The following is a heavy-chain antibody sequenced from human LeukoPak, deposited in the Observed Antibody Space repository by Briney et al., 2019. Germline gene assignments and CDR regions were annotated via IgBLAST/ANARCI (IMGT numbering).Heavy chain of an antibody. CDR2: ISYDGSNK. CDR3: AREEGDFHRMNNYYFDY. Sequence: PGGSLRLSCAASVFTFSSYAMHWVRQAPGKGLEWVAVISYDGSNKYYADSVKGRFTISRDNSKNTLYLQMNSLRAEDTAVYYCAREEGDFHRMNNYYFDYWGQGSLVTVSS. D-gene: IGHD1-20*01. V-gene: IGHV3-30*04. CDR1: VFTFSSYA. J-gene: IGHJ4*02.